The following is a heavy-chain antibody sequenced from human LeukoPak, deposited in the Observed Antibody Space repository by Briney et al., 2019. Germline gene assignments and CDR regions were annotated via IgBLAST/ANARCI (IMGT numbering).Heavy chain of an antibody. J-gene: IGHJ4*02. D-gene: IGHD1-1*01. CDR2: IYHSGST. CDR1: GGSISSGTYY. Sequence: SETLCLTCTGSGGSISSGTYYWSWLRQYPGKGLEWIGYIYHSGSTYYNPSLKSRATISVDTSKNQFSLKLSSVTAADTAVYFCAREGTTGLAFWGPGTLVTVSS. CDR3: AREGTTGLAF. V-gene: IGHV4-31*03.